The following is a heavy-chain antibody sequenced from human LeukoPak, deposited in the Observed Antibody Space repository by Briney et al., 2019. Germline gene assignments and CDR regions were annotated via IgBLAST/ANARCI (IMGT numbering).Heavy chain of an antibody. V-gene: IGHV3-33*01. CDR2: IWYDGSNK. CDR3: AAGYQFDY. CDR1: GFTFSSYG. D-gene: IGHD2-2*01. J-gene: IGHJ4*02. Sequence: PGGSLRLSCAASGFTFSSYGMHWVRQAPGKGLEWVAVIWYDGSNKHYADSVKGRFTISRGNSKNTLYLQMNSLRAEDTAVYYCAAGYQFDYRGQGTLVTVSS.